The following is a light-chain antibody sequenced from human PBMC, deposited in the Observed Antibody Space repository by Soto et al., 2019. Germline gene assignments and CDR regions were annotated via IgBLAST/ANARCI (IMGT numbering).Light chain of an antibody. CDR2: AAS. V-gene: IGKV1-9*01. Sequence: DIQLTQSPSFLSASVGDRVTITCRASQGISSYLAWYQQKPGKAPKLLIYAASTLQSGVPSRFSGSGSGTEFTLTISSLQPEDSATYYCQQLITFGPGTKVDI. J-gene: IGKJ3*01. CDR1: QGISSY. CDR3: QQLIT.